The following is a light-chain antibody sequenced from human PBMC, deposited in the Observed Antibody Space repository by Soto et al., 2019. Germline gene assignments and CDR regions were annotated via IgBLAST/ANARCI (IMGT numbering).Light chain of an antibody. J-gene: IGLJ1*01. CDR3: SSYTSAGTYV. CDR1: SSDVGGYTF. Sequence: QSALTQPASVSGSPGQSITISCTGTSSDVGGYTFVSWYQQHPGKAPKLILYDVSNRPSWVSSRFSGSKSGNTASLSISGLQTEDEADYYCSSYTSAGTYVFATGIKVTVL. CDR2: DVS. V-gene: IGLV2-14*03.